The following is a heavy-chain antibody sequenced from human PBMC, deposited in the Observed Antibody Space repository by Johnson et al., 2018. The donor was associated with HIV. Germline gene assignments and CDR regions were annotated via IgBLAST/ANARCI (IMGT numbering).Heavy chain of an antibody. CDR3: ARDLFRDSSGQDDAFDI. Sequence: VQLVESGGGLAQPGGSLRLYCVGSGFTFSSYDIHWVRQARGKGLEWVSGIGTAGDTYYPGSVKGRFTISRDNAKNSLYLQMNSLRAEDTAVYYCARDLFRDSSGQDDAFDIWGQGTMVTVSS. J-gene: IGHJ3*02. CDR1: GFTFSSYD. CDR2: IGTAGDT. D-gene: IGHD3-22*01. V-gene: IGHV3-13*01.